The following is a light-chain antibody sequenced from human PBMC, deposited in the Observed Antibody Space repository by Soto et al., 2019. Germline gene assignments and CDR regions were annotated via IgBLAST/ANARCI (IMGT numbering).Light chain of an antibody. Sequence: QTVVTQEPSFSVSPGATVTLTCGLSSGSVSTNNYPSWYQQTPGQAPRTLIYSTYTRSSGVPDRFSASILGNKAAQTITGAQADDESDYYCVLYMGSGIWVFGGGTKVTVL. CDR1: SGSVSTNNY. CDR3: VLYMGSGIWV. J-gene: IGLJ3*02. CDR2: STY. V-gene: IGLV8-61*01.